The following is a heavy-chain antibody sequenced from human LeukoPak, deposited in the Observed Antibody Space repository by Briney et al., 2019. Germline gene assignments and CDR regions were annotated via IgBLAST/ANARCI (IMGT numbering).Heavy chain of an antibody. V-gene: IGHV4-61*01. D-gene: IGHD2-15*01. Sequence: SETLSLTCTVSGGSVSSGSYYWSWLRQPPGKGLEWIGHIYYSGSTNYNPSLKSRVTISVDTPKNQFSLKLSSVTAADTAVYYCARESPYCSGGSCLFDYWGQGTLVTVSS. CDR1: GGSVSSGSYY. J-gene: IGHJ4*02. CDR3: ARESPYCSGGSCLFDY. CDR2: IYYSGST.